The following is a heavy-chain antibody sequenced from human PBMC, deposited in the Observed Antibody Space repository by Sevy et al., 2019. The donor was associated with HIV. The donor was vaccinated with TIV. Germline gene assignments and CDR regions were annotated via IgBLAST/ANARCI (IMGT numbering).Heavy chain of an antibody. Sequence: GGSLRLSCTASGFTFRNYGMQWVRRAPGKGLEWMALIWYDGSNKYYADSVNGRFTISRDNSKNTLYMQMNSLRAEDTAVYYCATARASRGPDRGYYFDYWGQGTLVTVSS. V-gene: IGHV3-33*03. J-gene: IGHJ4*02. CDR3: ATARASRGPDRGYYFDY. CDR2: IWYDGSNK. CDR1: GFTFRNYG. D-gene: IGHD3-22*01.